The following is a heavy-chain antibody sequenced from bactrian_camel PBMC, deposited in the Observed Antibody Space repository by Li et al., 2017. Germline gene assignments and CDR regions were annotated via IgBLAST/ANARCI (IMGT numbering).Heavy chain of an antibody. Sequence: VQLVESGGGSVQAGGSLRLSCASSECLFRDFPMAMAWFRQTPGKGLERVSSIHSGGVTTYYADSVKGRFAISSDNAKNTVYLQLSSLKPEDTAVYYCVCDGGAWYGRLWGQGTQVTVS. CDR3: VCDGGAWYGRL. CDR1: ECLFRDFPMA. CDR2: IHSGGVTT. J-gene: IGHJ4*01. V-gene: IGHV3S35*01. D-gene: IGHD6*01.